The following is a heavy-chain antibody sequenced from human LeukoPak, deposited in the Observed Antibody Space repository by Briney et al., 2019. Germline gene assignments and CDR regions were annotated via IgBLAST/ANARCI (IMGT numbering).Heavy chain of an antibody. CDR3: AKDLAARLAFQH. CDR2: ISGSGGST. CDR1: GFTFSSYA. Sequence: GGSLRLSCVASGFTFSSYAMSWVRQAPGKGLEWVSAISGSGGSTYYADSVKGRFTISRDNSKNTLYLQMNSLRAEDTAVYYCAKDLAARLAFQHWGQGTLVTVSS. J-gene: IGHJ1*01. V-gene: IGHV3-23*01. D-gene: IGHD6-6*01.